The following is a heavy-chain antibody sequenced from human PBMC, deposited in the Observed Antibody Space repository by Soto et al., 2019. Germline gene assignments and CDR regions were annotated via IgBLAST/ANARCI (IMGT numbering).Heavy chain of an antibody. Sequence: GGSLRLSCAAAGFPFSGYAMSWVRQAPGKGLEWVSAISGSGGSTYYADSVKGRFTISRDNSKNTLYLQMNSLRAEDTAVYYCAGVSLPRYYYYGMDVWGQGTTVTVSS. V-gene: IGHV3-23*01. CDR3: AGVSLPRYYYYGMDV. CDR1: GFPFSGYA. D-gene: IGHD2-8*01. CDR2: ISGSGGST. J-gene: IGHJ6*02.